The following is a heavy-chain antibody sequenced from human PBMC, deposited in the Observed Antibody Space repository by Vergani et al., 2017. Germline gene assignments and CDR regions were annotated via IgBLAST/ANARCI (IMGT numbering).Heavy chain of an antibody. D-gene: IGHD3-22*01. CDR2: IYPGDSDT. CDR3: ARFDYDSSGYYWDAFDI. J-gene: IGHJ3*02. V-gene: IGHV5-51*01. CDR1: GYSFTSYW. Sequence: EVQLVQAGAEVKKPGESLTISCKGSGYSFTSYWIGWVRQMPGKGLEWLGIIYPGDSDTRYSPSFQGQVTISADKSISPAYLQRSSLKASDTAMYYCARFDYDSSGYYWDAFDIWGQGTMVTVSS.